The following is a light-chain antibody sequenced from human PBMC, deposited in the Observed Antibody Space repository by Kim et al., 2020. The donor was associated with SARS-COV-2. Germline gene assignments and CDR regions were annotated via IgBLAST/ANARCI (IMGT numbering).Light chain of an antibody. V-gene: IGLV2-14*04. CDR3: SSYARSRSYV. J-gene: IGLJ1*01. Sequence: YKYVSWYQQHPGKAPELMIFDVSERPSGISNRFSGSKSGNTASLSISGLQAEDEADYYCSSYARSRSYVFGTGTKSPS. CDR1: YKY. CDR2: DVS.